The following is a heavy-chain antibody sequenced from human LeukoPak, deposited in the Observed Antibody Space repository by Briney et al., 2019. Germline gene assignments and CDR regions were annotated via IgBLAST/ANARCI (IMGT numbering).Heavy chain of an antibody. CDR2: MNPNSGNT. Sequence: GASVKVSCKASGYTFTSYDINWVRQATGQGLEWMGWMNPNSGNTGYAQKFQGRVTMTRNTSISTAYMELSSLRSEDTAVYYCAKDVGSTIDTSGYYYRNRKGAFDIWGQGTMVTVSS. V-gene: IGHV1-8*01. CDR3: AKDVGSTIDTSGYYYRNRKGAFDI. D-gene: IGHD3-22*01. CDR1: GYTFTSYD. J-gene: IGHJ3*02.